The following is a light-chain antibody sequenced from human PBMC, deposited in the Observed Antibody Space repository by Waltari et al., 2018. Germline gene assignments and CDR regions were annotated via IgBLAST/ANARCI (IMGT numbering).Light chain of an antibody. CDR1: SSYMGAYNY. V-gene: IGLV2-14*03. Sequence: HSALTQPASVSGSPGQSITLSFPGTSSYMGAYNYFSWYQQHPVKAPKLIIFDVNNRPSGVSSRFSGSKSGNTASLTISGLQAEDEADFYCCSFTSTSSWVFGGGTKLTVL. CDR3: CSFTSTSSWV. CDR2: DVN. J-gene: IGLJ3*02.